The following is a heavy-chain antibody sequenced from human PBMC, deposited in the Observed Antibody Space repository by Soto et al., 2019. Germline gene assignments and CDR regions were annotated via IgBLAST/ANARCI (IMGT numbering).Heavy chain of an antibody. CDR3: ARDQGYSSSSGWFDP. CDR1: GYTFTSYG. D-gene: IGHD6-6*01. CDR2: ISAYNGKT. Sequence: ASVKVSCKASGYTFTSYGISWVRQAPGQGLEWMGWISAYNGKTNYAQKLQGRVTMTTETSTSTAYMELRSLRSDDTAVYYCARDQGYSSSSGWFDPWGQGTLVTVSS. V-gene: IGHV1-18*01. J-gene: IGHJ5*02.